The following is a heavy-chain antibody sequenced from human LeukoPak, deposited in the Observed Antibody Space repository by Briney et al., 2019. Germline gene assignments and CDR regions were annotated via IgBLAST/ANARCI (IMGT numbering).Heavy chain of an antibody. CDR3: AKENRSRDYYERSAYLSY. CDR1: GFTFSSYA. D-gene: IGHD3-22*01. J-gene: IGHJ4*02. CDR2: IKQDGSEK. V-gene: IGHV3-7*03. Sequence: PGGSLRLSCAASGFTFSSYAMSWVRQAPGKGLEWVANIKQDGSEKYYVDSVKGRFTISRDNAKNSLYLQMNSLRADDTAVYYCAKENRSRDYYERSAYLSYWGPGTLVTVSS.